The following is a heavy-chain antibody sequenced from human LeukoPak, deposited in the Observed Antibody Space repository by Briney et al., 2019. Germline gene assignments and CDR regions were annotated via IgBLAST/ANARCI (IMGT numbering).Heavy chain of an antibody. D-gene: IGHD4-17*01. CDR3: ARGDGLRLGYWYFDL. V-gene: IGHV1-69*05. CDR1: GGTFSSYA. Sequence: SVKVSCKASGGTFSSYAISWVRQAPGQGLEWMGGIIPIFGTANYAQKFQGRVTITTDESTSTAYMELSSLRSEDTAVYYCARGDGLRLGYWYFDLWGRGTLVTVSS. J-gene: IGHJ2*01. CDR2: IIPIFGTA.